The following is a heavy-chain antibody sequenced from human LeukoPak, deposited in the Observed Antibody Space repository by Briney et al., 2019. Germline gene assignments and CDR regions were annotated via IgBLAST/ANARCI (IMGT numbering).Heavy chain of an antibody. J-gene: IGHJ4*02. CDR1: GGSISSSSYY. CDR2: IYYSGST. D-gene: IGHD6-19*01. Sequence: PSETLSLTCTVSGGSISSSSYYWGWIRQPPGKGLEWIGSIYYSGSTYYNPSLKSRVTISVDTSKNQFSLKLSSVTAADTAVYYSARRIGWGDYYFDYWGQGTLVTVSS. CDR3: ARRIGWGDYYFDY. V-gene: IGHV4-39*07.